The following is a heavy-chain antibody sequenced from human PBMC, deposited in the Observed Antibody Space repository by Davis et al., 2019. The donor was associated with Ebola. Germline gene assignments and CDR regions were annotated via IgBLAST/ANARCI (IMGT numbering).Heavy chain of an antibody. V-gene: IGHV1-46*01. CDR1: GYTFTSYY. CDR3: ARASLWFGELPSYYFDY. Sequence: ASVKVSCKASGYTFTSYYMHWVRQAPGQGLEWMGIINPSGGSTSYAQKFQGRVTITRDTSASTAYMELSSLRSEDTAVYYCARASLWFGELPSYYFDYWGQGTLVTVSS. D-gene: IGHD3-10*01. CDR2: INPSGGST. J-gene: IGHJ4*02.